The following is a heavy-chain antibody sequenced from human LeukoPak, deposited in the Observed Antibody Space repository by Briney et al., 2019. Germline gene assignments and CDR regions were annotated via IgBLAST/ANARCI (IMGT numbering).Heavy chain of an antibody. V-gene: IGHV3-48*03. CDR3: ARYCSTTSCHFYGMDV. Sequence: GGSLRLSCAASGFTFSTFDMTWVRQAPGKGLEWVSYISSRESTKYYADSVKGRFTISRDNAKNAVYLQMNSLRAEDTAVYYCARYCSTTSCHFYGMDVWGRGTSVTVSS. CDR2: ISSRESTK. CDR1: GFTFSTFD. J-gene: IGHJ6*02. D-gene: IGHD2-2*01.